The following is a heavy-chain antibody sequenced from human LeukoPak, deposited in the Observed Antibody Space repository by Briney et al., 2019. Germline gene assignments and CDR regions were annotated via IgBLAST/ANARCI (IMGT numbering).Heavy chain of an antibody. CDR3: ARVPYGNYHYYYMDV. CDR2: IYSGSST. V-gene: IGHV3-53*01. CDR1: GFTVGTNY. D-gene: IGHD3-10*01. J-gene: IGHJ6*03. Sequence: GGSLRLSCAASGFTVGTNYMSWVRQAPGKGLEWVSLIYSGSSTYYANSVKGRFTISRDNSKNTVYLQMNSLRAEDTAVYYCARVPYGNYHYYYMDVWSKGTTVTVSS.